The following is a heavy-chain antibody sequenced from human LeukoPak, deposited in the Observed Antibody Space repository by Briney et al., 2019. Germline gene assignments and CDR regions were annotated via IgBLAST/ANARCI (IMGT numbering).Heavy chain of an antibody. CDR2: INHSGST. V-gene: IGHV4-34*01. CDR3: ARTEQQLVPWFDP. J-gene: IGHJ5*02. Sequence: SETLSLTCAVYGGSFSGYYWSWIRQPPGKGLEWIGEINHSGSTNYNPSLKSRVTISVDTSKNQFSLKLSSVTAADTAAYYCARTEQQLVPWFDPWGQGTLVTVSS. CDR1: GGSFSGYY. D-gene: IGHD6-13*01.